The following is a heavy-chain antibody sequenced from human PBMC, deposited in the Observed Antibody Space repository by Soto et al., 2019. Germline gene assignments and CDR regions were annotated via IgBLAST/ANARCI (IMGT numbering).Heavy chain of an antibody. CDR3: VRLSGSAYYFDY. V-gene: IGHV1-46*03. D-gene: IGHD5-12*01. CDR1: GYTFTSYY. Sequence: ASVKVSCKASGYTFTSYYMHWVRQAPGQGLEWMGIINPSGGTTKYAQNFQGRLTMTRDTSTNTVYMELSNLRSEDTAVYYCVRLSGSAYYFDYWGQGALVTV. CDR2: INPSGGTT. J-gene: IGHJ4*02.